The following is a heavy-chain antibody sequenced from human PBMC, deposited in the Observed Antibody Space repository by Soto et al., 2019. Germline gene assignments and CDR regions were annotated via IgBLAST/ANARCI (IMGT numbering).Heavy chain of an antibody. Sequence: ASVKVSCKASGYTFTSYGISWVRQAPGQGLEWMGWISAYNGNTNYAQKLQGRVTMTTDTSTSTAYMELRSLRSDDTAVYYCARDPYDFWSGYLQFDYWGQGTLVTVSS. V-gene: IGHV1-18*01. CDR2: ISAYNGNT. J-gene: IGHJ4*02. CDR3: ARDPYDFWSGYLQFDY. D-gene: IGHD3-3*01. CDR1: GYTFTSYG.